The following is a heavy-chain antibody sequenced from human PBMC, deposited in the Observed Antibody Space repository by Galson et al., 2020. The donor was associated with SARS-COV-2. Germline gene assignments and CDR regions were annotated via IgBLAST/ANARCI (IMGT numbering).Heavy chain of an antibody. Sequence: GGSLRLSCEGSGFTFIGYWMSWVRQAPGKGLEWVASINDDGSEKYYVDSVKGRFTISRDSAKNSVDLQMNGLRADDTAVYYCGRGWSYPAYRGQGTLVTVSS. CDR3: GRGWSYPAY. CDR2: INDDGSEK. J-gene: IGHJ4*02. CDR1: GFTFIGYW. D-gene: IGHD2-15*01. V-gene: IGHV3-7*01.